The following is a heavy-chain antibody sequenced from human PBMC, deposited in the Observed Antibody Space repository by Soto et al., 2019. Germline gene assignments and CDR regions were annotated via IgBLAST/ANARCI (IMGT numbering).Heavy chain of an antibody. J-gene: IGHJ6*02. CDR1: GGTFGSYA. D-gene: IGHD2-2*01. Sequence: SVKVSCKASGGTFGSYAISWVRQAPGQGLEWMGGIIPIPGTANYAQKFQGRVTIAADESTSTAYMELSSLRAEDTAVYYCARSQGSSTSLEIYYYYYYGMDVWGQGTTVTVSS. V-gene: IGHV1-69*13. CDR3: ARSQGSSTSLEIYYYYYYGMDV. CDR2: IIPIPGTA.